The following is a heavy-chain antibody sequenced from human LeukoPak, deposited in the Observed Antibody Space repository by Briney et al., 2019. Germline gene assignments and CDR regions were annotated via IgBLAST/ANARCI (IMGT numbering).Heavy chain of an antibody. CDR1: GGSLSSYF. J-gene: IGHJ5*02. CDR3: SRSRGGFGDYGSWFDP. Sequence: SETVSLTCTVSGGSLSSYFWSWIRQPPGKGLEWIGYIHNSATTNCNPSRKSRVTISLDTAKNQFSLKLTSVTAADTAVDFCSRSRGGFGDYGSWFDPWGQGTLVTVSS. V-gene: IGHV4-59*12. D-gene: IGHD4-17*01. CDR2: IHNSATT.